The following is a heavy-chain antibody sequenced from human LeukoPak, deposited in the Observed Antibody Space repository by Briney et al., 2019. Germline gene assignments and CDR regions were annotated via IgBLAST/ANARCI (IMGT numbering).Heavy chain of an antibody. CDR3: ARGGALVRGAIITSGYFDY. Sequence: PSETLSLTCTVSGGSISSYYWSWIRQPPGKGLEWIGYIYYSGSTNYNPSLTSRVTISVDTSKNQFSLKLSSVTAADTAVYYCARGGALVRGAIITSGYFDYWGQGTLVTVSS. CDR1: GGSISSYY. CDR2: IYYSGST. D-gene: IGHD3-10*01. J-gene: IGHJ4*02. V-gene: IGHV4-59*08.